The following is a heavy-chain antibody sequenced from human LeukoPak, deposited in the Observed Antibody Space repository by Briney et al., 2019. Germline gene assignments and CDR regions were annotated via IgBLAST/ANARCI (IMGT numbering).Heavy chain of an antibody. Sequence: ASVKVSCKASGYSFTDYAMHWVRQAPGERLEWMGWINTGKGNTKYSQKFQGRVTITMDTSASTAYMELSSLRSEDTAVYYCARDHVVGLAPFDPWGQGTLVTVSS. CDR2: INTGKGNT. J-gene: IGHJ5*02. CDR1: GYSFTDYA. D-gene: IGHD2-15*01. CDR3: ARDHVVGLAPFDP. V-gene: IGHV1-3*04.